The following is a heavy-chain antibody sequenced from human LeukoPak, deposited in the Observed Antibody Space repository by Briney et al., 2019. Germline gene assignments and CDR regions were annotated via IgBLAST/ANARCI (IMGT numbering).Heavy chain of an antibody. D-gene: IGHD1-1*01. CDR3: VRQGGDNWNWFHP. CDR2: FYYSGST. CDR1: GGSISTSNYC. V-gene: IGHV4-39*01. J-gene: IGHJ5*02. Sequence: PSETLSLTCTVSGGSISTSNYCWGWIRQPPGKGLEWIGSFYYSGSTYYNPSLKSRVTISVDTSKNQLSLNLTSVTAADTAVYHCVRQGGDNWNWFHPWGQGTLVTVSS.